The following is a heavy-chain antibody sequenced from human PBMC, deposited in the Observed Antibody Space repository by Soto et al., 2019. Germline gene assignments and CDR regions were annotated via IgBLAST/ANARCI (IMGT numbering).Heavy chain of an antibody. V-gene: IGHV3-23*01. CDR3: AKVENAALDP. CDR1: GFTFSSYA. CDR2: VSGSGGSS. D-gene: IGHD2-15*01. Sequence: GGSLRLSCAASGFTFSSYAMTWVRQAPGKGLEWVSAVSGSGGSSWYADSVKGRFIISRDNSKNMLFLQMNTLRADDTALYYCAKVENAALDPWGQGTQVTVS. J-gene: IGHJ5*02.